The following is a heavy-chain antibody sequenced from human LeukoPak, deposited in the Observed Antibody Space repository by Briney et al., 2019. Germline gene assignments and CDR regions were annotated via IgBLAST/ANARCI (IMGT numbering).Heavy chain of an antibody. CDR2: IFRSSSYI. D-gene: IGHD3-10*02. CDR1: GFTFSSYS. CDR3: AELGITMIGGV. V-gene: IGHV3-21*01. J-gene: IGHJ6*04. Sequence: PGGSLRLSCAASGFTFSSYSMNWVRQAPGKGLEWVSFIFRSSSYIYYADSVKGRFTISRDNAKNSLYLQMNSLRAEDTAVYYCAELGITMIGGVWGKGTTVTISS.